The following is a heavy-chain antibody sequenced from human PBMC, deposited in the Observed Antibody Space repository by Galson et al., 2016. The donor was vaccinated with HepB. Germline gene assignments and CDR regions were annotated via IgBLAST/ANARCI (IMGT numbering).Heavy chain of an antibody. CDR2: ISSDGTVI. V-gene: IGHV3-11*01. J-gene: IGHJ6*04. D-gene: IGHD4-11*01. CDR1: NFMFSDYP. Sequence: SLRLSCAASNFMFSDYPMSWIRQAPGKGLEWLSYISSDGTVIYYADSVKGRFSISRDDAKHSLHLQMNSLRAEDTAVYYCAKDSPLYSNSLGYQYYYGMDVWGKGTTVTVSS. CDR3: AKDSPLYSNSLGYQYYYGMDV.